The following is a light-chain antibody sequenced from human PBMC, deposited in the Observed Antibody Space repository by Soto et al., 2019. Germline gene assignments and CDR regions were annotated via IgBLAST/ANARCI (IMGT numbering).Light chain of an antibody. CDR2: ESS. CDR1: QSVGTS. V-gene: IGKV3-11*01. Sequence: EIVLTQSPATLSLSPGERATLSCRASQSVGTSLAWYQQKSGQAPRLLFYESSNRATYIPARFSGSGSGTDFTLTISGLEPEAFAVYYCQQRGVWPLTFGGGTKVEIK. J-gene: IGKJ4*01. CDR3: QQRGVWPLT.